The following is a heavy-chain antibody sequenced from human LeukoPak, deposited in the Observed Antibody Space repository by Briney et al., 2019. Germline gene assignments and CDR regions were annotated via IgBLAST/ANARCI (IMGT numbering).Heavy chain of an antibody. CDR1: GVSISGYY. V-gene: IGHV4-59*08. Sequence: PAETLSLSCAVSGVSISGYYWGWIRNPPGEGLEWIRYIFYSGSTNYNPSLKSRVTLSVDTFNSQFALKLSSVTAADTAVYYCARHGSVSSGALVWGQGTLVTVSS. CDR2: IFYSGST. J-gene: IGHJ4*02. CDR3: ARHGSVSSGALV. D-gene: IGHD3-22*01.